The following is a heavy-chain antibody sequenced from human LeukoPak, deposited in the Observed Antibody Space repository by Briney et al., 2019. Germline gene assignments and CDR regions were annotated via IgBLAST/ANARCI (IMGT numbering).Heavy chain of an antibody. CDR2: ISYDGSNK. CDR3: ARVLQQLVLVEYYGMDV. J-gene: IGHJ6*02. D-gene: IGHD6-13*01. V-gene: IGHV3-30-3*01. CDR1: GFTFSSYA. Sequence: GGSLRLSCAASGFTFSSYAMHWVRQAPGKGLEWVAVISYDGSNKYYADSVKGRFTISRDNSKNTLYLQMNSLRAEDTAVYYCARVLQQLVLVEYYGMDVWGQGTTVTVSS.